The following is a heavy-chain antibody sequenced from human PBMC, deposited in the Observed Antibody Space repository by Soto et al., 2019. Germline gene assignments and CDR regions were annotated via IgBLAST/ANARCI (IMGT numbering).Heavy chain of an antibody. D-gene: IGHD3-22*01. CDR1: GFTFSSYW. V-gene: IGHV3-74*01. J-gene: IGHJ4*02. Sequence: EVQLVECGGDLVQPGGSLRLSCAASGFTFSSYWMHWVRQAPGKGLVWVSRINADGSRATYADSVEGRFTTSRDNAKDTVYLQMNSLRAEDTAMYYCARGLFESSVGVVGYWGQGSLVTVSS. CDR3: ARGLFESSVGVVGY. CDR2: INADGSRA.